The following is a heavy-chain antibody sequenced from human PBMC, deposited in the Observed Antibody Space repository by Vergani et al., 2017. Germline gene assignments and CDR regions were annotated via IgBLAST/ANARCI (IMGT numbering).Heavy chain of an antibody. CDR2: IDHTGRP. D-gene: IGHD4-11*01. J-gene: IGHJ6*03. CDR3: ARGNTETNGHLYYYYYMDV. Sequence: QVQLQQWGGGLLKPSETLSLTCVVNGGSFTSYHWTWIRQSPGEGLEWVGDIDHTGRPDYNPSLKSRLTMSVDKARNQFSLTLNSVTATDTAIYFCARGNTETNGHLYYYYYMDVWGEATAVAVS. V-gene: IGHV4-34*01. CDR1: GGSFTSYH.